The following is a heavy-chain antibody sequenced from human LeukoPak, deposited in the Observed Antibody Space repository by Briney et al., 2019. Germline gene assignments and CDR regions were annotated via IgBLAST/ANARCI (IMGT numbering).Heavy chain of an antibody. D-gene: IGHD3-10*01. CDR2: IYTSGST. J-gene: IGHJ4*02. CDR1: GGSISSYY. Sequence: SETLSLTCTVSGGSISSYYWSWIRQPAGEGLEWIGRIYTSGSTNYNPCLKSRVTMSVDTSKNQFSLKLSSVTAADTAVYYCAREGFDGSGSYYYDYWGQGTLVTVSS. CDR3: AREGFDGSGSYYYDY. V-gene: IGHV4-4*07.